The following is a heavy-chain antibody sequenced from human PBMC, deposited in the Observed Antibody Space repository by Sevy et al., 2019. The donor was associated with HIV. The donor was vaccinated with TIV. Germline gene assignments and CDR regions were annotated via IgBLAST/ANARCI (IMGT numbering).Heavy chain of an antibody. J-gene: IGHJ4*02. CDR1: GFTFSSYW. CDR2: IKQDGSEK. V-gene: IGHV3-7*01. Sequence: GGSLRLSCAASGFTFSSYWMSWVRQAPGKGLEWVANIKQDGSEKYYVDSVKGRFTISRDNPKNSLYLQMNSLRAEDTAVYYCARDRRCTNGVCYDYWGQRTLVTVSS. CDR3: ARDRRCTNGVCYDY. D-gene: IGHD2-8*01.